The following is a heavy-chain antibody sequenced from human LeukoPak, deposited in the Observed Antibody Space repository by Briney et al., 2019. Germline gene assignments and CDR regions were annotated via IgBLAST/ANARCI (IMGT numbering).Heavy chain of an antibody. V-gene: IGHV1-2*02. CDR2: INPNSGGT. CDR1: GYTFTGYY. D-gene: IGHD3-22*01. CDR3: ARDNGSGYYYLLDY. Sequence: ASVKVSCTASGYTFTGYYIQWVRQAPGEGLEWMGWINPNSGGTNYAQKFQGRVTMTRDTSISTAYMELSRLRSDDTAVCYCARDNGSGYYYLLDYWGQGTLVTVSS. J-gene: IGHJ4*02.